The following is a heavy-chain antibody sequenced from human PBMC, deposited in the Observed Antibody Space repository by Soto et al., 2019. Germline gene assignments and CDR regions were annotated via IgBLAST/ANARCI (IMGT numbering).Heavy chain of an antibody. CDR1: GGFICSASYN. D-gene: IGHD2-2*01. Sequence: PPETLLITCTVSGGFICSASYNRGGSRAPAEEVVEGIRRIDYGGRIYYVESVKGRVTFSVDKSKNPLSLQVKSVRAADTAVYYCARGFFSRTTYGPFDYWGQGALVTVSS. V-gene: IGHV4-39*02. CDR3: ARGFFSRTTYGPFDY. J-gene: IGHJ4*02. CDR2: IDYGGRI.